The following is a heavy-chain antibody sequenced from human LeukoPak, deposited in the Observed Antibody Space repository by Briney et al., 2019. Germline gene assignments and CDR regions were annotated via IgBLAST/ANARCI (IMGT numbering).Heavy chain of an antibody. CDR3: ARSLSSGWFPFDY. D-gene: IGHD6-19*01. V-gene: IGHV4-39*07. J-gene: IGHJ4*02. CDR1: GGSISSSSYY. CDR2: IYYSGST. Sequence: SETLSLTCTVSGGSISSSSYYWGWIRQPPGKGLEWIGSIYYSGSTYYNPSLKSRVTISVDTSKNQFSLKQNSVTAADTAVYYCARSLSSGWFPFDYWGRGTLVTVSS.